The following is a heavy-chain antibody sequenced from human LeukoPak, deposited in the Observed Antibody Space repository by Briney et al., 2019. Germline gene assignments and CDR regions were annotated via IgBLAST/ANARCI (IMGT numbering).Heavy chain of an antibody. D-gene: IGHD1-1*01. CDR1: GYTFTSYD. CDR3: ARDEREGLKYYFEY. Sequence: ASVKVSCKASGYTFTSYDINWVRQATGQGLEWMGWMNPNSGNTGYAQKFQGRVTMTRDTSTSTVYMELSSLRSEDTAVYYCARDEREGLKYYFEYWGQGTLVTVSS. V-gene: IGHV1-8*01. J-gene: IGHJ4*02. CDR2: MNPNSGNT.